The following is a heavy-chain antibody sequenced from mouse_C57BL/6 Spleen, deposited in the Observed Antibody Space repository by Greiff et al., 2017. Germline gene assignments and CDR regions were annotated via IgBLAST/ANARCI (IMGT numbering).Heavy chain of an antibody. V-gene: IGHV1-61*01. CDR3: ARSRYYGSSYGDY. CDR2: IYPSDSET. J-gene: IGHJ2*01. Sequence: QVQLQQPGAELVRPGSSVKLSCKASGYTFTSYWMDWVKQRPGQGLEWIVNIYPSDSETHYNQKFKDKATLTVDKSSSTAYMQLSSLTSEDSAVYYCARSRYYGSSYGDYWGQGTTLTVSS. CDR1: GYTFTSYW. D-gene: IGHD1-1*01.